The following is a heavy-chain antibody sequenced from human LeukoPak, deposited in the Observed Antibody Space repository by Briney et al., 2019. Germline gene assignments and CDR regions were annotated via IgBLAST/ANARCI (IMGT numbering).Heavy chain of an antibody. D-gene: IGHD2-15*01. CDR1: GYSFTSYW. CDR2: IYPGDSDT. V-gene: IGHV5-51*01. CDR3: ARHIRYCSGGSCSSQGWFDP. Sequence: GESLKISCKGSGYSFTSYWIGWVRQMPGKGLEWMGIIYPGDSDTRYSPSSQGQVTISADKSISTAYLQWSSLKASDTAMYYCARHIRYCSGGSCSSQGWFDPWGQGTLVTVSS. J-gene: IGHJ5*02.